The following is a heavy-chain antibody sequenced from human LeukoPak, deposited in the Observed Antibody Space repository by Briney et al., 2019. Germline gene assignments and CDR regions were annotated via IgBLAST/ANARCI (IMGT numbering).Heavy chain of an antibody. V-gene: IGHV1-46*01. J-gene: IGHJ4*02. D-gene: IGHD3-22*01. CDR3: ARDKDYYDSSGYYYIDY. CDR2: INPSGGST. CDR1: GYTFTSYY. Sequence: GASVKVSCRASGYTFTSYYMHWVRQAPGQGLGWMGIINPSGGSTSYAQKFQGRVTMTRDTSTSTVYMELSSLRSEDTAVYYCARDKDYYDSSGYYYIDYWGQGTLVTVSS.